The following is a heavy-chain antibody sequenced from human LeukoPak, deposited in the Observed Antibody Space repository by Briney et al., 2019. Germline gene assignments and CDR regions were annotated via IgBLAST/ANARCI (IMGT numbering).Heavy chain of an antibody. CDR3: AIMGGGGYYNSTPAFDI. D-gene: IGHD1-26*01. Sequence: SVKVSCKASGGTFSSYAISWVRQAPGQGLEWMGGIIPIFGTASYAQNFRGRVTITTDESTSTAYMELSSLRSEDTAVYYCAIMGGGGYYNSTPAFDIWGQGTMVTVSS. CDR1: GGTFSSYA. V-gene: IGHV1-69*05. CDR2: IIPIFGTA. J-gene: IGHJ3*02.